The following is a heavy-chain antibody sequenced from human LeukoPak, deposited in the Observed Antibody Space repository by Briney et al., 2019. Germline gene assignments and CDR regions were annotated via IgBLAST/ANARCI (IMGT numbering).Heavy chain of an antibody. J-gene: IGHJ4*02. CDR2: IYYSGST. D-gene: IGHD3-10*01. CDR3: ARRQVGGYLFDY. V-gene: IGHV4-59*01. CDR1: GGSISSYY. Sequence: SETLSLICTVSGGSISSYYWSWIRQPPGKGLEWIGYIYYSGSTNYNPSLKSRVTISVDTSKNQFSLKLSSVTAADTAVYYCARRQVGGYLFDYWGQGTLVTVSS.